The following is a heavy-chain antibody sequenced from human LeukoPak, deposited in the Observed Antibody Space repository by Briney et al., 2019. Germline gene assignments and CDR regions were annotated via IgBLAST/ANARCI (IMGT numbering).Heavy chain of an antibody. CDR2: IYYSGST. CDR3: ARRLTQYDCFDP. V-gene: IGHV4-31*03. D-gene: IGHD2-2*01. J-gene: IGHJ5*02. Sequence: SETLSLTCTVSGGSISSGGYYWSWIRQHPGKGLEWIGYIYYSGSTYYNPSLKSRVTISVDTSKNQFSLHLNSVTPEDTAVYYCARRLTQYDCFDPWGQGILVTVSS. CDR1: GGSISSGGYY.